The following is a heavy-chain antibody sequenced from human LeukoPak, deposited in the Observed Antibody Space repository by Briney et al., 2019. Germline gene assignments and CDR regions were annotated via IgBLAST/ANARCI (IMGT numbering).Heavy chain of an antibody. D-gene: IGHD3-3*01. J-gene: IGHJ4*02. CDR1: GGSFSGYY. CDR2: INHSGST. Sequence: PSETLSLTCAVYGGSFSGYYGSWIRQPPGKGLEWIGEINHSGSTNYNPSLKSRVTISVDTSKNQFSLKLSSVTAADTAVYYCARGERHTIFGVVIFDYWGQGTLVTVSS. V-gene: IGHV4-34*01. CDR3: ARGERHTIFGVVIFDY.